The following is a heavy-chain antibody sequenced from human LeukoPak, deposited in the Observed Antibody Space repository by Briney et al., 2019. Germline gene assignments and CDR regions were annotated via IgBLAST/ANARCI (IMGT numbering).Heavy chain of an antibody. V-gene: IGHV4-39*01. CDR2: IYYSGST. CDR1: GGSISSSSYY. D-gene: IGHD3-10*01. Sequence: SETLSLTCTVSGGSISSSSYYWGWIRQPPGKGLEWIGSIYYSGSTYYNPSLKSRVTISVDTSKNQFSLKLSSVTAADTAVYYCARHYYGSGSYSDYWGQGTLVTVSS. CDR3: ARHYYGSGSYSDY. J-gene: IGHJ4*02.